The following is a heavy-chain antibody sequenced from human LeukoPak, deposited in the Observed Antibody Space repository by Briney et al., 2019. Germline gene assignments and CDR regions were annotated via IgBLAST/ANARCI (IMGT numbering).Heavy chain of an antibody. J-gene: IGHJ6*03. CDR2: IIPIFGTA. CDR3: SAVAGHYYYYYMDV. Sequence: SVKVSCKASGGTFSSYAISWVRQAPGQGLEWVGRIIPIFGTANYAQKFQGRVTITTDESTSTAYMELSSLRSEDTAVYYCSAVAGHYYYYYMDVWGKGTTVTVSS. CDR1: GGTFSSYA. V-gene: IGHV1-69*05. D-gene: IGHD6-19*01.